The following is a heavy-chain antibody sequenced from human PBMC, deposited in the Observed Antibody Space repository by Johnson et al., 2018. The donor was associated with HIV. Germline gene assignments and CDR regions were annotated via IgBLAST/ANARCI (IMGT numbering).Heavy chain of an antibody. CDR1: DFTVSSNY. V-gene: IGHV3-66*03. J-gene: IGHJ3*02. Sequence: EVQLVESGGGLIQPGLIQPGGSLRLSCAASDFTVSSNYMSWVRQAPGKGLEWVSVNYSGGSTYYADSVKGRFTISRDNSKNTLYLQMNSLRAEDTAVYYCARDAQEWELWGDGAFDIWGQGTMVTVSS. CDR2: NYSGGST. CDR3: ARDAQEWELWGDGAFDI. D-gene: IGHD1-26*01.